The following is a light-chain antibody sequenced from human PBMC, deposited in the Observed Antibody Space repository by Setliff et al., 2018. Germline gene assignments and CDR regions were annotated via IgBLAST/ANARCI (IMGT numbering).Light chain of an antibody. CDR2: AVS. V-gene: IGLV2-14*03. CDR3: SSYTTSYTGSSTLS. Sequence: QSVLTQPAAVSGSPGQSITISCSGTSSDVGSYDLVSWYQQHPGKAPKLIIYAVSDRPSGVSDRFSGSKSGITASLAISGLQAEDEADYYCSSYTTSYTGSSTLSFGGGTQLTVL. CDR1: SSDVGSYDL. J-gene: IGLJ2*01.